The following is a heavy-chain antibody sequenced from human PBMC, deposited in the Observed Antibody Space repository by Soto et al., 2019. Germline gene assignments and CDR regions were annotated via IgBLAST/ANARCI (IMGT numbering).Heavy chain of an antibody. CDR3: ARGDYGTGGYPFPYFDY. CDR2: INPDSGAT. CDR1: GYSFTGYY. J-gene: IGHJ4*02. Sequence: HEHLVQSGAEVKRPGASLKVSCKASGYSFTGYYIHWVRQAPGQGLEWMGWINPDSGATNYAQNFQARVTLTSDTSIRTASMALTRLTSDDTAVYYCARGDYGTGGYPFPYFDYWGQGTLVIVSS. V-gene: IGHV1-2*02. D-gene: IGHD2-8*02.